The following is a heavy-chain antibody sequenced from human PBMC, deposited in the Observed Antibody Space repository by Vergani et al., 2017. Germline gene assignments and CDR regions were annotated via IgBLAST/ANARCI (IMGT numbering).Heavy chain of an antibody. CDR2: IYYSGST. CDR3: ARGPTYYDFWSGYYTVWYFDL. J-gene: IGHJ2*01. V-gene: IGHV4-31*03. Sequence: QVQLQESGPGLVKPSQTLSLTCTVSGGSISSGGYYWSWIRQHPGKGLEWIGYIYYSGSTYYNPSLKSRVTISVDTSKNQFSLKLSSVTAADTAVYYCARGPTYYDFWSGYYTVWYFDLWGRGTLVTVSS. CDR1: GGSISSGGYY. D-gene: IGHD3-3*01.